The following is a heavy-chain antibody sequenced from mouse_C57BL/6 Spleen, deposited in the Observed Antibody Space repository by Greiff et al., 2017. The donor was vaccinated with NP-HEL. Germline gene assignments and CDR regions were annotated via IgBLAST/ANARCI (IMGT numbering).Heavy chain of an antibody. CDR2: IDPETGGT. V-gene: IGHV1-15*01. CDR1: GYTFTDYE. D-gene: IGHD1-1*01. CDR3: TRGGDYYGGFAY. Sequence: VQLQQSGAELVRPGASVTLSCKASGYTFTDYEMHWVKQTPVHGLEWIGAIDPETGGTAYKQKFKGKAILTADKSSSTAYMELRSLTSEDSAVYYCTRGGDYYGGFAYWGQGTLVTVSA. J-gene: IGHJ3*01.